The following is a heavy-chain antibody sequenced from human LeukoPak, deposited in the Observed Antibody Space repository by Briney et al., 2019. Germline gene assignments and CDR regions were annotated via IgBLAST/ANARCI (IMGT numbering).Heavy chain of an antibody. CDR1: GFTFSSYA. Sequence: PGGSLRLSCEASGFTFSSYAISWVRQAPGKGLEWVSALTSGGSTFYADPVKGRFTISRDNSKNTLSLQMNSLRAEDTAVYYCARESIVGLTPFLHIWGQGTMVTVSS. CDR3: ARESIVGLTPFLHI. V-gene: IGHV3-23*01. D-gene: IGHD1-26*01. CDR2: LTSGGST. J-gene: IGHJ3*02.